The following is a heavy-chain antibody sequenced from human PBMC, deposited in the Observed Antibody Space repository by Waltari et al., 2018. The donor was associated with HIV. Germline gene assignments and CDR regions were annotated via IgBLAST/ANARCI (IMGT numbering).Heavy chain of an antibody. CDR2: MYNSGTT. CDR1: GGSITRNDFY. Sequence: QLHLQESGPGLVKPSETLALTCTVSGGSITRNDFYWAWSRQPPGKGLEWSGLMYNSGTTDYNPSLKSRVSMSRDTSKNRFSLRLHSVTAADTAIYYCARRGDGFNQHARLDHWGPGTLVTVSS. V-gene: IGHV4-39*01. D-gene: IGHD2-2*01. CDR3: ARRGDGFNQHARLDH. J-gene: IGHJ4*02.